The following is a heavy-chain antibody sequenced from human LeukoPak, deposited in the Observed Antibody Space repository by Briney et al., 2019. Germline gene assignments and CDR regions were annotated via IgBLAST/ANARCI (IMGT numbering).Heavy chain of an antibody. CDR2: IYYSGST. D-gene: IGHD6-13*01. Sequence: PSETLSLTCTVSGGSISSGGYYWSWIRQHPGKGLEWIGYIYYSGSTYYNPSLKGRVTISVDTSKNQFSLKLSSVTAADTAVYYCASIIAAASHLTPFDPWGQGTLVTVSS. CDR1: GGSISSGGYY. CDR3: ASIIAAASHLTPFDP. J-gene: IGHJ5*02. V-gene: IGHV4-31*03.